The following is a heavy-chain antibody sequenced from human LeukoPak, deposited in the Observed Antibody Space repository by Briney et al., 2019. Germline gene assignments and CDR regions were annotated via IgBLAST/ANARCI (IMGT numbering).Heavy chain of an antibody. V-gene: IGHV3-33*01. CDR2: IWYDGSNK. CDR1: GFTFSSYG. CDR3: ARDPDRSTYGMDV. J-gene: IGHJ6*02. Sequence: SGGSVRLCCAASGFTFSSYGMHWVRQAPGKGLEWVAVIWYDGSNKYYTDSVKGRFTISRDNSKNTLYLQMNSLRAEDTAVYYCARDPDRSTYGMDVWGQGTTVTVSS. D-gene: IGHD1-14*01.